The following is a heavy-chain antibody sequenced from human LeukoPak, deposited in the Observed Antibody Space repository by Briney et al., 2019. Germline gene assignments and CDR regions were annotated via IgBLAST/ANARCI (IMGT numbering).Heavy chain of an antibody. CDR2: ISGSGGST. J-gene: IGHJ4*02. V-gene: IGHV3-23*01. Sequence: GGSLRLSCAASGFTFSSYAMSWVRQAPGKGLEWVSAISGSGGSTYYADSVKGRFTISRDNSKNTLYPQMNSLRAEDTAVYYCAKPPVPYYYDSSGYSPFDYWGQGTLVTVSS. D-gene: IGHD3-22*01. CDR3: AKPPVPYYYDSSGYSPFDY. CDR1: GFTFSSYA.